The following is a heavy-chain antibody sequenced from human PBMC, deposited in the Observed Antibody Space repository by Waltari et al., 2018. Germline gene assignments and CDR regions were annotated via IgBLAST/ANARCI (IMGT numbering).Heavy chain of an antibody. Sequence: WDRQAQGKGLEWVGKIKNDGSEKWFVNSVKGRFTISRDNAKNSMYLQMNSLRVEDTAVDYCARDAARGTIDYWGQGTLVTVSS. J-gene: IGHJ4*02. D-gene: IGHD3-16*01. CDR3: ARDAARGTIDY. V-gene: IGHV3-7*03. CDR2: IKNDGSEK.